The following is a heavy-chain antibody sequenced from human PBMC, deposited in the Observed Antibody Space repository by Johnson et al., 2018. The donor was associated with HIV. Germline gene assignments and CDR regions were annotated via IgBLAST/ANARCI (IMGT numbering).Heavy chain of an antibody. Sequence: QVQLVESGGGVVQPGRSLRLSCAASGFTFSSYATHWVRQAPGKGLEWVAAISYDGSNKYYADSVRGRFTVSRDNAKNSLYLQMNSLKTEDTAVYYCTTDLIRRYYGSGLRDAFDIWDQGTMVTVSS. CDR2: ISYDGSNK. V-gene: IGHV3-30-3*01. J-gene: IGHJ3*02. D-gene: IGHD3-10*01. CDR3: TTDLIRRYYGSGLRDAFDI. CDR1: GFTFSSYA.